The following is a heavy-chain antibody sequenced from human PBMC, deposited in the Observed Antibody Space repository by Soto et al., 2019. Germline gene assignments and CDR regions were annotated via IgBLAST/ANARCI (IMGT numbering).Heavy chain of an antibody. CDR1: GFTVSTHG. CDR2: ISRDGNTK. Sequence: QVQLVESGGGVVQPARSLRLSCAVSGFTVSTHGMHWVRQAPGKGLEWVAVISRDGNTKYYADSVKGRFTISRDNSRNTLFLEMYSLRGDDMAVYYCTGEVASGYWGQGTLVTVSS. D-gene: IGHD2-8*02. CDR3: TGEVASGY. J-gene: IGHJ4*02. V-gene: IGHV3-30*03.